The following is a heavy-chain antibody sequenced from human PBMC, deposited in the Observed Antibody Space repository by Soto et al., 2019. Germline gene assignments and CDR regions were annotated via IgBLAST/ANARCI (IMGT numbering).Heavy chain of an antibody. CDR2: IPYDGSNK. V-gene: IGHV3-30-3*01. Sequence: PGGSLRLSCAASGFTFSSYAMYWVRQAPGKGLEWVAVIPYDGSNKYYADSVKGRFTISRDNSKNTLYLQMNSLRTEDTAVYYCASDKWELLPFYYYGMDVWGQGTTVTV. CDR3: ASDKWELLPFYYYGMDV. J-gene: IGHJ6*02. D-gene: IGHD1-26*01. CDR1: GFTFSSYA.